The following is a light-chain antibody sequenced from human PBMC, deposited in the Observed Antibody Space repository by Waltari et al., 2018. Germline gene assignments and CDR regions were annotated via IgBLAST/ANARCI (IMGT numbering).Light chain of an antibody. V-gene: IGKV3-20*01. CDR3: QHYDTSPPTYT. J-gene: IGKJ2*01. CDR1: QSVSSSY. CDR2: GAS. Sequence: EIVLTQSPGTLSLSPGERATLSCRASQSVSSSYLAWYQQKPGQAPRLLIYGASSRATGIPDRFSGSGSETDFTLTISRLEPEDFAVYYCQHYDTSPPTYTFGQGTKLEIK.